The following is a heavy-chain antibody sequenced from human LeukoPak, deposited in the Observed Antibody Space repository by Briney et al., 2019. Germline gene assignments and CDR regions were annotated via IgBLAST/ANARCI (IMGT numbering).Heavy chain of an antibody. V-gene: IGHV1-46*01. CDR1: GYIFTSYY. J-gene: IGHJ4*02. Sequence: ASVKVSCKASGYIFTSYYMYWVRQAPGQGLEWMGVISPNGGSTNYAQKFQGRVTMTRDTSTSTVYMELSSLRSEDTAVYYCARRNYLDYWGQGTLVTVSS. CDR3: ARRNYLDY. CDR2: ISPNGGST.